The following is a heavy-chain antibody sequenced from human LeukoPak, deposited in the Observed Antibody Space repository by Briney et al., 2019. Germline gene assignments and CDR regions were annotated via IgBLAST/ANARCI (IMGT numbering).Heavy chain of an antibody. V-gene: IGHV3-21*01. Sequence: GGSLRLSCAASGFTFSSYSMNWVRQAPGKGLEWVSSISSSSSYIYYADSVKGRFTISRDNAKNSLYLQMNSLRAVDTAVYYCARNRGMDSGDYYYYMDVWGKGTTVTVSS. D-gene: IGHD1-26*01. CDR1: GFTFSSYS. CDR3: ARNRGMDSGDYYYYMDV. CDR2: ISSSSSYI. J-gene: IGHJ6*03.